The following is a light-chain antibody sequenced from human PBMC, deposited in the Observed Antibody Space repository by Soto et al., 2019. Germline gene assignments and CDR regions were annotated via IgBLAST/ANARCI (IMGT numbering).Light chain of an antibody. J-gene: IGKJ5*01. V-gene: IGKV1-27*01. Sequence: DIQMTQSPPSLSASVGDRVTITCRASQGIGNSLAWYQQKPGTVHKLLIYSASTLQSGVPSRFSDSGSATDFTLTISSLQPEDVAAYYCQKYNTVPATFGQGTRLEMK. CDR3: QKYNTVPAT. CDR2: SAS. CDR1: QGIGNS.